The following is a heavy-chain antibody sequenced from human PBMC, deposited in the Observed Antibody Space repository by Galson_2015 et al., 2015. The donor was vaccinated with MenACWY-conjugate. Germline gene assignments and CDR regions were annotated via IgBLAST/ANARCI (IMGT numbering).Heavy chain of an antibody. D-gene: IGHD6-19*01. CDR3: ARRMAGTQHFDY. CDR2: IYYSGST. Sequence: SETLSLTCTVSGGSISSGSYYWGWIRQPPGKGLEWIGSIYYSGSTYYNPSLKSRVTISVDTSRNQFPLKLSSVTAADTALYYCARRMAGTQHFDYWGQGTLVSVSS. V-gene: IGHV4-39*01. CDR1: GGSISSGSYY. J-gene: IGHJ4*02.